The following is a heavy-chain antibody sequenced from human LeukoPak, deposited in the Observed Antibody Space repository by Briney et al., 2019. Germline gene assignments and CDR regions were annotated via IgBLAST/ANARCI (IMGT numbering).Heavy chain of an antibody. CDR1: GGSISSSSYY. CDR2: IYYSGST. Sequence: PSETLSLTCTVSGGSISSSSYYWGWIRQPPGKGLEWIVSIYYSGSTYYNPSLKSRVTISVDTSKNQFSLKLSSVTAADTAVYYCASTETYYDFWSGRDYWGQGTLVTVSS. V-gene: IGHV4-39*01. J-gene: IGHJ4*02. D-gene: IGHD3-3*01. CDR3: ASTETYYDFWSGRDY.